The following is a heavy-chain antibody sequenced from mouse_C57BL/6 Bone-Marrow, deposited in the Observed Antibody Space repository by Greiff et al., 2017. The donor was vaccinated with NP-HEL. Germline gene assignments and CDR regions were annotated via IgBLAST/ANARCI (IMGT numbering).Heavy chain of an antibody. Sequence: KLVESGPGLVKPSQSLFLTCSITGFPINSGYYWIWIRQSPGKPLECMGYITHSGETFYNPSLPGPISITRETSKNQFFLQLNSGTTEDTAMYYCAGDRDPITTVVAPDYWGQGTTLTVSS. CDR2: ITHSGET. D-gene: IGHD1-1*01. J-gene: IGHJ2*01. V-gene: IGHV12-3*01. CDR3: AGDRDPITTVVAPDY. CDR1: GFPINSGYY.